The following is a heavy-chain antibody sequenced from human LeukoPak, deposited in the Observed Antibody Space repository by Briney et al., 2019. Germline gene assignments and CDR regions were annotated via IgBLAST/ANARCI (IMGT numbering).Heavy chain of an antibody. V-gene: IGHV3-74*01. CDR2: INFDSSST. Sequence: PGGALRLSCAASGFTFSSYWMHWVRQAPGKGLVWVSRINFDSSSTSYADSVKGRFTISRDNAENTLYLQMNSTRAEDTGVYYCARDWGIDYWGQGTLVTVSS. CDR1: GFTFSSYW. D-gene: IGHD3-16*01. J-gene: IGHJ4*02. CDR3: ARDWGIDY.